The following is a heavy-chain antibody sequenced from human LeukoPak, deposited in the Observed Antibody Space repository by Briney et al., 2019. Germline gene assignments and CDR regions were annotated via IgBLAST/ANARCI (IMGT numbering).Heavy chain of an antibody. CDR2: ISSSSTTI. V-gene: IGHV3-48*01. CDR1: GFTFSNYS. CDR3: AKESTDYEWCVDY. Sequence: GGSLRLSCAASGFTFSNYSMNWVRQAPGKGLEWVSYISSSSTTIYSADSVKGRFTISRDNAKNSLYLQMNSLRAEDTAVYYCAKESTDYEWCVDYWGQGTLVTVSS. J-gene: IGHJ4*02. D-gene: IGHD2-8*01.